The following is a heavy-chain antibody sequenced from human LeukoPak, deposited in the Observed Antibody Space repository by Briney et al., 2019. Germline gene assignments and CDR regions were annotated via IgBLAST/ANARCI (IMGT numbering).Heavy chain of an antibody. V-gene: IGHV4-59*01. CDR1: GGSISSYY. Sequence: SETLSLTCTVSGGSISSYYWSWIRQPPGKGLGWIGYIYYSGSTNYNPSLKSRVTISVDTSKNQFSLKLSSVTAADTAVYYCARGLVGRRLLWFDGMDVWGQGTTVTVSS. D-gene: IGHD3-10*01. J-gene: IGHJ6*02. CDR3: ARGLVGRRLLWFDGMDV. CDR2: IYYSGST.